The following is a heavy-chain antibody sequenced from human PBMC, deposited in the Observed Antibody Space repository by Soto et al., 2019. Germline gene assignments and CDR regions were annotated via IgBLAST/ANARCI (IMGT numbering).Heavy chain of an antibody. CDR3: AKALGELSPESYDY. V-gene: IGHV3-30*18. J-gene: IGHJ4*02. D-gene: IGHD3-16*02. CDR1: GFTFSSYA. CDR2: ISYDGRDK. Sequence: QVQLVESGGGVVQPGRSLRLSCAASGFTFSSYAMHWVRQAPGKGLEWVAVISYDGRDKYYADSVKGRFTISRDNSKNTLNLQMNSLRADDTAVDYCAKALGELSPESYDYWGQVTLITVSS.